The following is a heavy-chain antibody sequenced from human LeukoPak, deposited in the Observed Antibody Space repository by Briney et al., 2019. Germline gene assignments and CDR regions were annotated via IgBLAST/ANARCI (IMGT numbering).Heavy chain of an antibody. CDR2: TSGDGNRI. V-gene: IGHV3-43*02. Sequence: GGSLRLSCAASGFTFDDFAMHWVRQGPGKGLEWVSLTSGDGNRIHYADSVKGRFTISRDNSKNSLYLQMNSLRTEDTALYYCAKAIEPRAAARPYGMDVWGQGTTVTVSS. CDR1: GFTFDDFA. CDR3: AKAIEPRAAARPYGMDV. J-gene: IGHJ6*02. D-gene: IGHD6-13*01.